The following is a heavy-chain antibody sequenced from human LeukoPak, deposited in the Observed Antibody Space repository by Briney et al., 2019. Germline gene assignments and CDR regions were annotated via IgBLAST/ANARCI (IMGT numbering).Heavy chain of an antibody. CDR3: AKDMWRRDGYNPLGIFDY. J-gene: IGHJ4*02. V-gene: IGHV3-23*01. CDR2: ISGSGDST. Sequence: GGSLRLSCAASGFTVSSNDMTWVRQAPGKGLEWVSAISGSGDSTYYADSVKGRFTISRDNSKNTVSLQMNSLGAEDTAVYYCAKDMWRRDGYNPLGIFDYWGQGTLVTVS. CDR1: GFTVSSND. D-gene: IGHD5-24*01.